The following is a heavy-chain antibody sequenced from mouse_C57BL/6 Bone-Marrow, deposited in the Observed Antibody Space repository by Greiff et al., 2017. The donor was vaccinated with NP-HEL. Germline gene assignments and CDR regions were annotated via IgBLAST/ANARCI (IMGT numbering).Heavy chain of an antibody. Sequence: VQLQQSGPELVKPGASVKLSCKASGYTFTSYDINWVKQRPGQGLEWIGWIYPRDGSTKYNERFTGKATLTVDTSSSTAYMELHSLSSEDSAVYFGARQTGTEDWGQGTTLTVSS. J-gene: IGHJ2*01. CDR1: GYTFTSYD. CDR2: IYPRDGST. CDR3: ARQTGTED. V-gene: IGHV1-85*01. D-gene: IGHD4-1*01.